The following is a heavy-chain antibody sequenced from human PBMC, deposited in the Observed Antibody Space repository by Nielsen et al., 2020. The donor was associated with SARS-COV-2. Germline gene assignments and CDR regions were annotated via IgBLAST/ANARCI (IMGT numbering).Heavy chain of an antibody. D-gene: IGHD1-20*01. CDR1: GYSFTNYW. J-gene: IGHJ4*02. Sequence: GESLKISCQGFGYSFTNYWIAWVRQMPGRGLEWMGIIYPGDSDTRYSPSFQGQVTFSADKSISTAYLQWSSLKASDTAIYYCALDPRYNSLYDFAYWGQGTLVTVSS. CDR3: ALDPRYNSLYDFAY. CDR2: IYPGDSDT. V-gene: IGHV5-51*01.